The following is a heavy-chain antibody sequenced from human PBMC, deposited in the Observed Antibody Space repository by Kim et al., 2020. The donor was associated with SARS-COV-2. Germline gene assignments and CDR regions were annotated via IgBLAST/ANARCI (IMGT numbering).Heavy chain of an antibody. CDR2: ISSSSSTI. V-gene: IGHV3-48*01. J-gene: IGHJ6*02. Sequence: GGSLRLSCAASGFTLSSYSMNWVRQAPGKGLEWVSYISSSSSTIYYADSVKGRFTISRDNAKNSLYLQMNSLRAEDTAVYYCARDRGYSSSWGPYYYGMDVWGQGTTVTVSS. D-gene: IGHD6-13*01. CDR3: ARDRGYSSSWGPYYYGMDV. CDR1: GFTLSSYS.